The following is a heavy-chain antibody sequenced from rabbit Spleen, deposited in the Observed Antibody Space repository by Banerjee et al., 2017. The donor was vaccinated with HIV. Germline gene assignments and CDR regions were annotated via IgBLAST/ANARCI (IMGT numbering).Heavy chain of an antibody. CDR2: IYTGDGDT. D-gene: IGHD2-1*01. V-gene: IGHV1S40*01. J-gene: IGHJ4*01. CDR1: GFSFSSGYD. Sequence: QQLVESGGGLVKPGASLTLTCKASGFSFSSGYDMCWVRQAPGKGLEWIACIYTGDGDTYYASWAKGRFTISKTSSTTVTLQMTSLTAADTATYFCARSNAAYRYYDLWGPGTLVTVS. CDR3: ARSNAAYRYYDL.